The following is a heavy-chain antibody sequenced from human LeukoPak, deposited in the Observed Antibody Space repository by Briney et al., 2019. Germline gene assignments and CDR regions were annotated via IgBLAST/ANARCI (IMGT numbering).Heavy chain of an antibody. J-gene: IGHJ4*02. V-gene: IGHV4-59*01. CDR3: ARRGENCSGGSCYGLDY. CDR1: GGSISSYY. D-gene: IGHD2-15*01. CDR2: IYYRGST. Sequence: PSETLSLTCTVSGGSISSYYWSWIRQPPGKGLEWIGYIYYRGSTNYNPSLKSRVNISVDTSKNQFSLKLSSVTAADTAVYYCARRGENCSGGSCYGLDYWGQGTLVTVSS.